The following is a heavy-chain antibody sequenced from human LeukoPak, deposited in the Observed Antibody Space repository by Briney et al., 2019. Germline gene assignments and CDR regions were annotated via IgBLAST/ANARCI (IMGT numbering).Heavy chain of an antibody. Sequence: PSETLSLTYTVSGGSISSSSYYWGWIRQPPGKGLEWIGETNHSGSTNYNPSLKSRVTISVETSKYQFSLELSSVTAADTAVYYCAVSAAGLFDPWGQGTLVTVSS. CDR1: GGSISSSSYY. V-gene: IGHV4-39*07. D-gene: IGHD6-13*01. J-gene: IGHJ5*02. CDR3: AVSAAGLFDP. CDR2: TNHSGST.